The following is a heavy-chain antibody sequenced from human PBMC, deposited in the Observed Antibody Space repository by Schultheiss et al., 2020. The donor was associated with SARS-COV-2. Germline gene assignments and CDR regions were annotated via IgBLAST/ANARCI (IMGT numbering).Heavy chain of an antibody. V-gene: IGHV3-30*18. CDR1: GFTFSSYG. Sequence: LSLTCAASGFTFSSYGMHWVRQAPGKGLEWVAVISYDGSNKYYADSVKGRFTISRDNAKNSLYLQMNSLRAEDTAVYYCVKGSSSRPSSAFDIWGQGTMVTVSS. CDR3: VKGSSSRPSSAFDI. CDR2: ISYDGSNK. D-gene: IGHD6-6*01. J-gene: IGHJ3*02.